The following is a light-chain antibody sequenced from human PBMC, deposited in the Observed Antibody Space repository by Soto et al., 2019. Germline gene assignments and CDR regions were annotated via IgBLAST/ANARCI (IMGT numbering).Light chain of an antibody. CDR1: QDIGND. V-gene: IGKV1-39*01. Sequence: IQMTQSPSSLSVSIIDRVTITCRASQDIGNDLGWYQQRPGEVPKLLLYAASTLRSGVPSRFSGSGSGTDFTLTISSLQPEDFATYYCQQSYSTPRTFGQGTKVDIK. CDR3: QQSYSTPRT. J-gene: IGKJ1*01. CDR2: AAS.